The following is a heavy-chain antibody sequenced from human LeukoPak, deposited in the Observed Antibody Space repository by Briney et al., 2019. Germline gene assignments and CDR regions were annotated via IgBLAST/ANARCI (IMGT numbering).Heavy chain of an antibody. CDR2: IYYSGTT. D-gene: IGHD2-21*02. J-gene: IGHJ4*02. V-gene: IGHV4-59*01. CDR1: GGSIGTYS. Sequence: SETLSLTCTVSGGSIGTYSWNWIRQPPGKGLEWIGYIYYSGTTNYNPSLKSRVTISVDTSKNQFSLKLSSVTAADTAVYYCARLMLANGQTEFDYWGQGTLVTVSS. CDR3: ARLMLANGQTEFDY.